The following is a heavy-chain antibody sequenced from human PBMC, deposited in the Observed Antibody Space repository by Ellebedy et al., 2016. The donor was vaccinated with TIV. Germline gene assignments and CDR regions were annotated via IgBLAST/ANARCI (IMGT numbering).Heavy chain of an antibody. D-gene: IGHD5-18*01. J-gene: IGHJ6*02. CDR3: TRVTDTAMSFLYYYYGMDV. CDR2: IRSKAYGGTA. V-gene: IGHV3-49*03. CDR1: GFTFGYYA. Sequence: GESLKISCTASGFTFGYYAMSWFRQAAGKGLEWVGFIRSKAYGGTAEYSASVKGRFTISRDDSKSIAYMQMNILKTEDTAVYYCTRVTDTAMSFLYYYYGMDVWGQGTTVTVSS.